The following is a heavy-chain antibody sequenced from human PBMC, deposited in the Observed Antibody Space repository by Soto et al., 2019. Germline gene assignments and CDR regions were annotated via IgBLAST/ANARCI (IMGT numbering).Heavy chain of an antibody. CDR3: VRGRYGSEIH. D-gene: IGHD3-10*01. CDR1: GFIVSSNY. J-gene: IGHJ4*02. Sequence: EVRLVESGGGLVQPGGSLRLSCAASGFIVSSNYMTWVRQAPGKGLEWVSLLYNGGSTHYAASVKGRFTISSHSSQNTMFLQMNSLRTEDTATFYCVRGRYGSEIHWGQGTKVTVSS. V-gene: IGHV3-53*04. CDR2: LYNGGST.